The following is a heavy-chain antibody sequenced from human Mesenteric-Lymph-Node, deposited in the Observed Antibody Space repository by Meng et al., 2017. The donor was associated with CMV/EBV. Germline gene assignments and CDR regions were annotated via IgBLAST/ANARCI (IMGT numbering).Heavy chain of an antibody. D-gene: IGHD2-2*02. V-gene: IGHV1-69*05. CDR2: IIPILDTT. CDR1: GGTFRRYA. CDR3: ARASRIGYCSSTSCYNFDY. Sequence: SVKVSCKASGGTFRRYAIMWVRQAPGQGLEWMGGIIPILDTTNYAQKFQGRLTITTDESTGTAYMELSSLTSEDTAVYYCARASRIGYCSSTSCYNFDYWGQGTLVTVSS. J-gene: IGHJ4*02.